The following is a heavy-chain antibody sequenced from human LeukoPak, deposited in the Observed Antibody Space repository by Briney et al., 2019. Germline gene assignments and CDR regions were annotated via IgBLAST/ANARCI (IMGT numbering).Heavy chain of an antibody. CDR2: IIPIFGTA. CDR3: ASGYSSSWYSLGDYYYYMDV. J-gene: IGHJ6*03. CDR1: GYTFTSYD. Sequence: GASVKVSCKASGYTFTSYDISWVRQAPGQGLEWMGGIIPIFGTANYAQKFQGRVTITADESTSTAYMELSSLRSEDTAVYYCASGYSSSWYSLGDYYYYMDVWGKGTTVTVSS. V-gene: IGHV1-69*13. D-gene: IGHD6-13*01.